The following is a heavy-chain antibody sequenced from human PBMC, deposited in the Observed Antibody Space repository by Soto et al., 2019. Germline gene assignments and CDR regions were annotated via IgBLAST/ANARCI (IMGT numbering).Heavy chain of an antibody. D-gene: IGHD3-3*01. CDR2: IIPIFGTA. CDR3: ARRRFLESPLDY. V-gene: IGHV1-69*13. Sequence: SVKVSFKASGCTFSNYAISWVRQAPGQGLEWMGGIIPIFGTANYAQKFQGRVTITADESTSTAYMELSSLRSEDTAVYYCARRRFLESPLDYWGQGTLVTVSS. CDR1: GCTFSNYA. J-gene: IGHJ4*02.